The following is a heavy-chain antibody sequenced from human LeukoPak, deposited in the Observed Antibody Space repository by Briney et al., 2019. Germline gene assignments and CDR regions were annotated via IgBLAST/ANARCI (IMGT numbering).Heavy chain of an antibody. CDR3: ARHWALGQWLVPEHAFDI. CDR1: GGSISSYY. D-gene: IGHD6-19*01. J-gene: IGHJ3*02. V-gene: IGHV4-59*08. CDR2: IYYSGST. Sequence: SETLSLTCTVSGGSISSYYWSWIRQPPGKGLEWIGYIYYSGSTNYNPSLKSRVTISVDTSKNQFSLKLSSVTAADTAVYYCARHWALGQWLVPEHAFDIWGQGTMVAVSS.